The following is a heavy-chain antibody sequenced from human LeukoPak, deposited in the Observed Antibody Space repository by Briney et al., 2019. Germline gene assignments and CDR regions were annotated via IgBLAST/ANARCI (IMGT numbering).Heavy chain of an antibody. J-gene: IGHJ3*02. D-gene: IGHD3-3*01. CDR1: GFIFSSYW. V-gene: IGHV3-7*03. Sequence: GGSLRLSCAASGFIFSSYWLSWARQAPGKGLEWVANINHNGSEKYYVDSVKGRFTISRDNAKNSLFLQMSSLRAEDTAVYYCARDLRSVSRYDVFDIWGLGSMVTVSS. CDR2: INHNGSEK. CDR3: ARDLRSVSRYDVFDI.